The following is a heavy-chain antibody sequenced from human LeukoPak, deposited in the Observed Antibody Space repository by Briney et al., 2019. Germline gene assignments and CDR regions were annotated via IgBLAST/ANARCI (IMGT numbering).Heavy chain of an antibody. CDR1: GYTFTGYY. CDR2: IIPILGIA. CDR3: AKEMATKEFDFDY. J-gene: IGHJ4*02. V-gene: IGHV1-69*02. D-gene: IGHD5-24*01. Sequence: ASVKASCKASGYTFTGYYMHWVRQAPGQGLEWMGRIIPILGIANYAQKFQGRVTITADKSTSTAYMELSSLRSEDTAVYYCAKEMATKEFDFDYWGQGTLVTVSS.